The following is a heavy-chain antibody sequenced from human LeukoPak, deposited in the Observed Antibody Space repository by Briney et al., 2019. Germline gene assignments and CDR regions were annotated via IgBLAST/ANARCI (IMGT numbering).Heavy chain of an antibody. J-gene: IGHJ5*02. V-gene: IGHV1-18*01. Sequence: ASVKVSCKASGYTFTSYGISWVRQAPGQGLEWMGWISAYNGNTNYAQKLQGRVTMTTDTSTSTAYMELRSLRSDDTAVYYCARVGTYYDFWSGYYRDYNWFDPWGQGTLVTVSS. CDR2: ISAYNGNT. CDR1: GYTFTSYG. D-gene: IGHD3-3*01. CDR3: ARVGTYYDFWSGYYRDYNWFDP.